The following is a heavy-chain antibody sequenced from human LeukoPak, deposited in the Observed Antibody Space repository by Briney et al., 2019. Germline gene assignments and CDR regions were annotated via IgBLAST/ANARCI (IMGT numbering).Heavy chain of an antibody. V-gene: IGHV1-46*01. CDR1: GYTFTSYH. CDR2: INPSGGST. CDR3: ARVKPFYEQWLEEEEVDY. J-gene: IGHJ4*02. Sequence: ASVKVSCKASGYTFTSYHMHWVRQAPGQGLEWMGIINPSGGSTSYAQKFQGRVTMTRDMSTSTVYMELSSLRSEDTAVYYCARVKPFYEQWLEEEEVDYWGRGTLVTVSS. D-gene: IGHD6-19*01.